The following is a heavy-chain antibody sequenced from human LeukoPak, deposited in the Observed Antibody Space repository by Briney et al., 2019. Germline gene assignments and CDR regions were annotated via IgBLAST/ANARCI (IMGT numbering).Heavy chain of an antibody. V-gene: IGHV3-21*01. CDR2: ISSSSSYI. CDR1: GFTFSSYS. CDR3: ARVSSLKDCSSTSCSYRGFYYYMDV. D-gene: IGHD2-2*01. Sequence: PGGSLRLSCAASGFTFSSYSMNWVRQAPGKGLEWVSSISSSSSYIYYEDSVKGRFTISTDNAKNSLYLQMNSLRAEDTAVYYCARVSSLKDCSSTSCSYRGFYYYMDVWGKGSTVTVSS. J-gene: IGHJ6*03.